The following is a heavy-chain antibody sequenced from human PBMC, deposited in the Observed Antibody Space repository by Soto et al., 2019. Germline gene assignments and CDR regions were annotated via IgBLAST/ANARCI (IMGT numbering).Heavy chain of an antibody. CDR1: GGSVSSGSYY. V-gene: IGHV4-61*01. CDR3: ASAYCSSTSCYVVFDY. J-gene: IGHJ4*02. CDR2: IYYSGST. Sequence: SETLSLTCTVSGGSVSSGSYYWSWIRQPPGKGLEWIGYIYYSGSTNYNPSLKGRVTISVDTSKNQFSLKLCSVTAADTAVYYCASAYCSSTSCYVVFDYWGQGTLVTVSS. D-gene: IGHD2-2*01.